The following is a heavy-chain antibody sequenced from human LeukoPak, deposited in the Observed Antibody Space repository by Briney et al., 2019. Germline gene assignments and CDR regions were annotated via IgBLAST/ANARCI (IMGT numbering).Heavy chain of an antibody. J-gene: IGHJ6*03. D-gene: IGHD3-10*01. V-gene: IGHV1-18*01. CDR2: ISAYNGNT. Sequence: ASVKVSCKASGYTFTSYGVSWVRQAPGQGLEWMGWISAYNGNTNYAQKLQGRVTITADESTSTAYTELSSLRSEDTAVYYCARALFRSGTGAYYYYYMDVWGKGTTVTISS. CDR1: GYTFTSYG. CDR3: ARALFRSGTGAYYYYYMDV.